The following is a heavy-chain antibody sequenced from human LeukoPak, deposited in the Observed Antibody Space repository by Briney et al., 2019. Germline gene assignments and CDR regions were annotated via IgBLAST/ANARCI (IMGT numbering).Heavy chain of an antibody. J-gene: IGHJ4*02. CDR3: ARGGYDYVWGSYRYNVDY. D-gene: IGHD3-16*02. CDR2: ISSSGSTI. V-gene: IGHV3-48*03. CDR1: GFTLSSYE. Sequence: GSLRLSCAASGFTLSSYEMNWVRQAPGKGLEWVSYISSSGSTIYYADSVKGRLTISRDNAKNSLYLQMNSLRAEDTAVYYCARGGYDYVWGSYRYNVDYWGQGTLVTVSS.